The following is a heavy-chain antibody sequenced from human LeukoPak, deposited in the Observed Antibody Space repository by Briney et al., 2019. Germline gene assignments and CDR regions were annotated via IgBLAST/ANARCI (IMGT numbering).Heavy chain of an antibody. V-gene: IGHV4-59*12. CDR2: IYYSGST. CDR3: ARSRYYDSSLKY. CDR1: GGSISSYY. D-gene: IGHD3-22*01. J-gene: IGHJ4*02. Sequence: SETLSLTCTVSGGSISSYYWSWIRQPPGKGLEWIGYIYYSGSTNYNPSLKSRVTISVDTSKNQFSLKLSSVTAADTAVYYCARSRYYDSSLKYWGQGTLVTVSS.